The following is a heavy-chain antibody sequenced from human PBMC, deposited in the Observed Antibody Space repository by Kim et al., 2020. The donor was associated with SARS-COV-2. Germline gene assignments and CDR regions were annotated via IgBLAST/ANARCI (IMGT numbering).Heavy chain of an antibody. J-gene: IGHJ2*01. V-gene: IGHV3-33*06. Sequence: SVKGRFTISRDNSKNTLYLQMNSLRAEDTAVYYCAKAPIAAAGTYWYFDLWGRGTLVTVSS. CDR3: AKAPIAAAGTYWYFDL. D-gene: IGHD6-13*01.